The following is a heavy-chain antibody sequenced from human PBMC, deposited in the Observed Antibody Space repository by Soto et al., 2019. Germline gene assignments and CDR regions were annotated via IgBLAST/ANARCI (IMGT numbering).Heavy chain of an antibody. J-gene: IGHJ4*02. D-gene: IGHD3-16*01. CDR3: AKFLGGSAVFDY. CDR2: ISGRGGST. CDR1: GFTFSSYA. V-gene: IGHV3-23*01. Sequence: EVQLLESGGGLVQPGGSLRLSCAASGFTFSSYAMSWVRQAPGKGLEWVSAISGRGGSTDYADSVKGRFTISRDNSKNTLYLQMNSLRAEDTAVYYCAKFLGGSAVFDYWGQGNLVTVSS.